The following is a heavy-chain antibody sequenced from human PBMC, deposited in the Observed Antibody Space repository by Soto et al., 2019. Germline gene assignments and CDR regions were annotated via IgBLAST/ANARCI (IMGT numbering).Heavy chain of an antibody. CDR3: AKVVRFLEWFPPVGMDV. V-gene: IGHV3-23*01. J-gene: IGHJ6*02. CDR2: ISGSGGST. D-gene: IGHD3-3*01. CDR1: GFTFSSYA. Sequence: GGSLRLSCAASGFTFSSYAMSWVRQAPGKGLEWVSAISGSGGSTYYADSVKGRFTISRDNSKNTLYQQMNSLRAEDTAVYYCAKVVRFLEWFPPVGMDVWGQGTTVTVSS.